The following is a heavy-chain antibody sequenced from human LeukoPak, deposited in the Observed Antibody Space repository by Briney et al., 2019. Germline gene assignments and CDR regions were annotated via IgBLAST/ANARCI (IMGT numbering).Heavy chain of an antibody. J-gene: IGHJ4*02. CDR2: ISGSGNST. V-gene: IGHV3-23*01. Sequence: PGGSLRLSCAASGLTFSGSAMSWVRQAPGKGLEWVSLISGSGNSTYYADSVKGRFTISTDNSENTLYLQMNSLRAEDTAVYYCAKVLVLVSANRYYFDYWGQGTLVTVSS. CDR3: AKVLVLVSANRYYFDY. CDR1: GLTFSGSA. D-gene: IGHD2-15*01.